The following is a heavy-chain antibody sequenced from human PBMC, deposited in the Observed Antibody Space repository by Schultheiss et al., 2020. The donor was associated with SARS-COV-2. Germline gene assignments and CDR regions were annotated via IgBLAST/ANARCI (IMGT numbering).Heavy chain of an antibody. D-gene: IGHD3-3*01. CDR2: IWYDGSNK. CDR1: GFTFSSYG. V-gene: IGHV3-33*08. Sequence: GGSLRLSCAASGFTFSSYGMHWVRQAPGKGLEWVAVIWYDGSNKYYADSVKGRFTISRDNSKNTLYLQMNSLRAEDTAVYYCAREGRFLEWLPIDYWGQGTLVTVSS. J-gene: IGHJ4*02. CDR3: AREGRFLEWLPIDY.